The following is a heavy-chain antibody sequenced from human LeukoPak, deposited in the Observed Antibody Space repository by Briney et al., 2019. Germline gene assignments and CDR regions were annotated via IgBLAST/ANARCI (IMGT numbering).Heavy chain of an antibody. D-gene: IGHD3-10*01. CDR3: ARGSSSGISVSGY. V-gene: IGHV1-2*02. CDR1: GYTFTGYY. CDR2: INPNSGGT. Sequence: ASVKVSCTASGYTFTGYYTHWVRQAPGQGLEWMGWINPNSGGTNYAQKFQGRVTMTRDTSISTAYMELSRLRSDDTAVYYCARGSSSGISVSGYWGQGTLVTVSS. J-gene: IGHJ4*02.